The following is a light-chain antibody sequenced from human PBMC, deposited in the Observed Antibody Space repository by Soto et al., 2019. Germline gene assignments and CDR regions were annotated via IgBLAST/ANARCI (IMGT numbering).Light chain of an antibody. V-gene: IGLV2-14*01. J-gene: IGLJ2*01. CDR1: SSDIGGYNY. Sequence: QSVLTQPASVSGSPGQSITISCTGTSSDIGGYNYVSWYQQHPGKAPKLMIYGVSNRPSGVSGRFSGSKSGNTASLTISGLQAEDEADYYCATWDDSLSGRVFGGGTKLTVL. CDR3: ATWDDSLSGRV. CDR2: GVS.